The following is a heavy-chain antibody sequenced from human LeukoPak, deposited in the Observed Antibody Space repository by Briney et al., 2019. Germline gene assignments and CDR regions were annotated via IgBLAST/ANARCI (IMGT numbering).Heavy chain of an antibody. J-gene: IGHJ4*02. Sequence: QPGRSLRLSCAASGFTFSSYAMHWVRQAPGKGLEWVAVISYDGSNKYYADPVKGRFTISRDNSKNTLYLQMNSLRAEDTAVYYCARGRGIQLWLVPTDYWGQGTLVTVSS. CDR2: ISYDGSNK. CDR1: GFTFSSYA. V-gene: IGHV3-30-3*01. CDR3: ARGRGIQLWLVPTDY. D-gene: IGHD5-18*01.